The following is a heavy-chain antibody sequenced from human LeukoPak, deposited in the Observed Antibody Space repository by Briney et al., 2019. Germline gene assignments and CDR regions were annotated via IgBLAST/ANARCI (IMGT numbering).Heavy chain of an antibody. J-gene: IGHJ6*02. CDR1: GFTFSTYA. V-gene: IGHV3-23*01. CDR2: MTSNGGSL. Sequence: GGSLRLSCAASGFTFSTYAMSWVRQAPGKGPEWVSGMTSNGGSLYYAGSVKGRFTISRDNSKNTLYVQMNSLRADDTAVYYCARGRGSDGLDVWGQGTTVTVSS. CDR3: ARGRGSDGLDV.